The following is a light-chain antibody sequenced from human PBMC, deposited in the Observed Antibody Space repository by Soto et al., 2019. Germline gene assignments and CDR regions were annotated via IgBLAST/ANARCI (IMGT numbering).Light chain of an antibody. Sequence: DIQMTKSPSSLSAYVGDRVTITCRSSQSISKFLNWYQEKPGKAPKLMIYGASSLQRGVPSRFSGCGSGTDFTLTISNLQPEDSASYYCQQSDSTPRTFGQGTKVDTK. V-gene: IGKV1-39*01. CDR2: GAS. CDR3: QQSDSTPRT. CDR1: QSISKF. J-gene: IGKJ1*01.